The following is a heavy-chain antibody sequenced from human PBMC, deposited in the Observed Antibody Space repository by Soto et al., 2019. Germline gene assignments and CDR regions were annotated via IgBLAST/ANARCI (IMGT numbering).Heavy chain of an antibody. CDR3: AKALYDYIWGSYRRPGAPFDY. D-gene: IGHD3-16*02. CDR1: GFTFSSYA. CDR2: ISGSGGST. J-gene: IGHJ4*02. V-gene: IGHV3-23*01. Sequence: GGSLRLSCAASGFTFSSYAMSWVRQAPGKGLEWVSAISGSGGSTYYADSVKGRFTISRDNSKNTLYLQMNSLRAEDTAVYYCAKALYDYIWGSYRRPGAPFDYWGQGTLVTVSS.